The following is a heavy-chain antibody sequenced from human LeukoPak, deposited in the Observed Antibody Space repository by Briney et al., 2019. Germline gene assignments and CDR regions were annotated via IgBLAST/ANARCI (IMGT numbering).Heavy chain of an antibody. D-gene: IGHD1-14*01. CDR2: IYYSGST. CDR1: GDSINNHY. V-gene: IGHV4-59*11. J-gene: IGHJ3*02. Sequence: SETLSLTCSVSGDSINNHYWSWIRQPPGKGLEWIGYIYYSGSTNYNPSLKSRLTMSVDTSKNQFSLKLTSVTAADTAVYYCARLTKRNDPFAIWGQGTMVTVSS. CDR3: ARLTKRNDPFAI.